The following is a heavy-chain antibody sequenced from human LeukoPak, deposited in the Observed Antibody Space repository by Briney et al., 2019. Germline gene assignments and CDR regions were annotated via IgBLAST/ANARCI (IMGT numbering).Heavy chain of an antibody. V-gene: IGHV3-30*03. CDR1: GFTFSSYG. J-gene: IGHJ6*02. D-gene: IGHD4-17*01. Sequence: PGGSLRLSCAASGFTFSSYGMHWVRQAPGKGLEWVAVISYDGSNKYYADSVKGRFTISRDNSKNTLYLQMNSLRAEDTAVYYCARDPYGSYYYGMDVWGQGTTVTVSS. CDR2: ISYDGSNK. CDR3: ARDPYGSYYYGMDV.